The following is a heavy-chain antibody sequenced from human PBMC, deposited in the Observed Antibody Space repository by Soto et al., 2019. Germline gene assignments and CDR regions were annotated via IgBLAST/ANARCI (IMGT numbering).Heavy chain of an antibody. J-gene: IGHJ5*02. Sequence: GGSLRLSCAASGFTLSTHNMNWVRQAPGRGLEWVSSISTGSSYIYYADSVKGRFTISRDNAQNSLYLQMNSLTVEDTAVYYCARDRDGYNANWFDPWGRGALVTVSS. CDR1: GFTLSTHN. D-gene: IGHD5-12*01. V-gene: IGHV3-21*01. CDR3: ARDRDGYNANWFDP. CDR2: ISTGSSYI.